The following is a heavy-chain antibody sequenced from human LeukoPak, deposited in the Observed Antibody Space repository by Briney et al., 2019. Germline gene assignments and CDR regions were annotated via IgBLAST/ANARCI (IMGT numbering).Heavy chain of an antibody. D-gene: IGHD2-2*01. V-gene: IGHV1-69*01. Sequence: GASVKVSFTASGVTFSKDVLNWVRQAPGRGLEWMGGFIPVSGTVQYAQRFLGRVTITADESMSTVYMELSSLSSEDTAVYYCTRGSAWYCSTTACLNWFDSWGQGTLVIVSS. CDR3: TRGSAWYCSTTACLNWFDS. J-gene: IGHJ5*01. CDR1: GVTFSKDV. CDR2: FIPVSGTV.